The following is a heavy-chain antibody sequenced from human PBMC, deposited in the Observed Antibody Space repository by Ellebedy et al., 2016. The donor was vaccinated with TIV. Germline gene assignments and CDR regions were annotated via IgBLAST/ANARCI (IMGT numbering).Heavy chain of an antibody. J-gene: IGHJ4*02. CDR1: GFTFSSFS. CDR3: ARDRYSSGWFSFYFDY. V-gene: IGHV3-30-3*01. Sequence: GESLKISCSASGFTFSSFSMHWVRQTPGKGLEWVAVISYEGSSQYYADSVKGRFTISRDNSRNTVYLQMNSLRVEDTAVYYCARDRYSSGWFSFYFDYWGQGTLVTVSS. CDR2: ISYEGSSQ. D-gene: IGHD6-19*01.